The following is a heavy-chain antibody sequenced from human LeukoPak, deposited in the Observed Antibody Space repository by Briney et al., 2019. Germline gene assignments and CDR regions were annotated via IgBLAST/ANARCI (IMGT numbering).Heavy chain of an antibody. CDR3: TGSYGYYYGMDV. Sequence: GSLRLSCTASGFTSGDYAMSWFRQAPGKGLGWGCFIRSKAYGGTTEYPSSVKGRFTISRDDSKSIAYPQMNSLKTEDTAVYYCTGSYGYYYGMDVWGQGTTVTVSS. CDR2: IRSKAYGGTT. CDR1: GFTSGDYA. V-gene: IGHV3-49*03. D-gene: IGHD1-26*01. J-gene: IGHJ6*02.